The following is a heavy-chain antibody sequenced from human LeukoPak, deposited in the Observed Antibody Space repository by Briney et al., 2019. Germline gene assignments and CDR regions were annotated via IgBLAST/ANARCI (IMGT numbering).Heavy chain of an antibody. V-gene: IGHV3-7*01. J-gene: IGHJ6*03. D-gene: IGHD2-21*01. CDR1: GFSFSEYR. CDR2: IKQDGSEV. Sequence: PGGSLRLSCASCGFSFSEYRMTWVRQAPGQRLEWVANIKQDGSEVYYVDSVKGRFTISIDNAQNSLYLQMNSLGVEDTAVYFCAREAYCGGPSCFGVSYMDVWGEGTTVTVSS. CDR3: AREAYCGGPSCFGVSYMDV.